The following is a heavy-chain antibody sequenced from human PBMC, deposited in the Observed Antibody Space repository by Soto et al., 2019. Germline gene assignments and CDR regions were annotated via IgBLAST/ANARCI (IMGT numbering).Heavy chain of an antibody. V-gene: IGHV1-46*01. J-gene: IGHJ5*02. Sequence: QVQLVQSGAEVKKPGASVKVSCKASGYTFTSYYMHWVRQAPGQGLEWMGVIDPSGGYTTYAQKFQGRVTRTRDTSTSTVYMELSSLRSEDTAVYYCARLTAASRRNWFDPWGQGTLVTVSS. CDR1: GYTFTSYY. CDR3: ARLTAASRRNWFDP. CDR2: IDPSGGYT. D-gene: IGHD6-13*01.